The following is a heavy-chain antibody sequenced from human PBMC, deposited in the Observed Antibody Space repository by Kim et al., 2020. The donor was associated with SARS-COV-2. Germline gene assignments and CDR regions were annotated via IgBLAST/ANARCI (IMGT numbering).Heavy chain of an antibody. V-gene: IGHV1-2*02. D-gene: IGHD1-1*01. CDR3: ARESVLGLEPPFDY. J-gene: IGHJ4*02. Sequence: AQKFQGRVTMTRDTSISTAYMELSRLRSDDTAVYYCARESVLGLEPPFDYWGQGTLVTVSS.